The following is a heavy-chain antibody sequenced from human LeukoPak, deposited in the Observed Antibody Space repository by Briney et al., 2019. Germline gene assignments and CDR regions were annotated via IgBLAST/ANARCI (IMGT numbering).Heavy chain of an antibody. CDR1: GYTFISSH. Sequence: GASVKVPFKASGYTFISSHIHWVRQAPGQGLEWMGWISANNANTNYAQKLQGRVTMTTDTSTTTAYMELWSLRSDDTAVYYCARDHSSSAGFDYWGQGTLVTVSS. V-gene: IGHV1-18*04. D-gene: IGHD6-6*01. CDR3: ARDHSSSAGFDY. J-gene: IGHJ4*02. CDR2: ISANNANT.